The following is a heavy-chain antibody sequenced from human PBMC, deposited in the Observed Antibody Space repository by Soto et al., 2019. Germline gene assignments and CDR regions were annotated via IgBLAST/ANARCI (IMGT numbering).Heavy chain of an antibody. CDR2: ISAYNGNT. Sequence: ASVKVSCKASGYTFTSYGISWVRQAPGQGLEWMGWISAYNGNTNYAQKLQGRVTMTTDTSTSTAYMELRSLRSDDTAVYYCAIVLKGYCSGGSCYSFFDYWGQGTLVTVSS. J-gene: IGHJ4*02. D-gene: IGHD2-15*01. CDR3: AIVLKGYCSGGSCYSFFDY. CDR1: GYTFTSYG. V-gene: IGHV1-18*01.